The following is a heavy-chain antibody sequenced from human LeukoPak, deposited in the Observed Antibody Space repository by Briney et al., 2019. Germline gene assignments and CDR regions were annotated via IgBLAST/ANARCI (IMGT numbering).Heavy chain of an antibody. CDR1: GGSISSSSYY. CDR2: IYYSGST. CDR3: ARDRGDYVWGSYRSNWFDP. D-gene: IGHD3-16*02. V-gene: IGHV4-39*07. J-gene: IGHJ5*02. Sequence: SETLSLTCTVSGGSISSSSYYWGWIRPPPGKGLEWIGSIYYSGSTYYNPSLKSRVTISVDTSKNQFSLKLSSVTAADTAVYYCARDRGDYVWGSYRSNWFDPWGQGTLVTVSS.